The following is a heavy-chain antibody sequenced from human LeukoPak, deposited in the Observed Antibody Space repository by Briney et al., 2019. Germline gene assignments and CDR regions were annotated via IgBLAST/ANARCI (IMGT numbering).Heavy chain of an antibody. Sequence: GRSLRLSCTAPGFTFGDYAMSWVRQAPGKGLEWVGFIRSKAYGGTTEYAASVKGRFTISRDDSKSIAYLQMNSLKTEDTAVYYCTKYSGSYPYFDYWGQGTLVTVSS. J-gene: IGHJ4*02. CDR2: IRSKAYGGTT. CDR1: GFTFGDYA. CDR3: TKYSGSYPYFDY. D-gene: IGHD1-26*01. V-gene: IGHV3-49*04.